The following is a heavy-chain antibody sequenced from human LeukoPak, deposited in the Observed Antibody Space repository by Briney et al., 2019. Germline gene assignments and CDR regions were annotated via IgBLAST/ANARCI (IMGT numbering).Heavy chain of an antibody. CDR1: GGSIRSTSYY. J-gene: IGHJ5*02. CDR3: ARRSTVAGRGRFDP. CDR2: VHHSGST. D-gene: IGHD6-19*01. Sequence: PSETLSLTCTVSGGSIRSTSYYWGWIRQPPGKGLEWLGSVHHSGSTYANPSLKSRVTISVDTSKNQFSLKLISVTAADTAVYYCARRSTVAGRGRFDPWAREPWSPSPQ. V-gene: IGHV4-39*01.